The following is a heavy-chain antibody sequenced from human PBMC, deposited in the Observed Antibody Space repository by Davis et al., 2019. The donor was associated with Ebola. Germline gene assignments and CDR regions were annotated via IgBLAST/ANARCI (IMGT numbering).Heavy chain of an antibody. CDR2: ISGSGGST. CDR3: AREVPYGSGYYYYYGMDV. CDR1: GFTFSSYA. V-gene: IGHV3-23*01. Sequence: GGSLRLSCAASGFTFSSYAMSWVRQAPGKGLEWVSAISGSGGSTYYADSVKGRFTISRHNSKNTLYLQMNSLRAEDTAVYYCAREVPYGSGYYYYYGMDVWGQGTTVTVSS. J-gene: IGHJ6*02. D-gene: IGHD3-10*01.